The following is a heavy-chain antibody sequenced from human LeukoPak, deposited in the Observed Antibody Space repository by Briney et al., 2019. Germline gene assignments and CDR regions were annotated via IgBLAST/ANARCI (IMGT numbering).Heavy chain of an antibody. CDR3: AKNYDLWSASDY. V-gene: IGHV1-18*01. CDR2: ISTYNGNT. D-gene: IGHD3-3*01. CDR1: GYSFTSYG. Sequence: ASVKVSCKASGYSFTSYGISWVRQAPGQGLEWMGWISTYNGNTNYAQKLQGRVTMTTDTSTTTAYMELRSLRSDDTAVYYCAKNYDLWSASDYWGQGTLVTVSS. J-gene: IGHJ4*02.